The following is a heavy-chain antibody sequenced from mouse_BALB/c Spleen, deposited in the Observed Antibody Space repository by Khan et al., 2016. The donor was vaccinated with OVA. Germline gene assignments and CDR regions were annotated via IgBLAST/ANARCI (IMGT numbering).Heavy chain of an antibody. CDR3: ARAGWLQGLLAY. J-gene: IGHJ3*01. Sequence: VQLQQSGPEPVRPGASVKISCKASGYSFTDYMMYWVKQSHGKSLEWIGNINPYYGSSNYNLKFKDKATLTVDRSSNTAYMQLNSLTYEDSAVYFCARAGWLQGLLAYWGQGTLVTVSA. CDR2: INPYYGSS. D-gene: IGHD2-2*01. CDR1: GYSFTDYM. V-gene: IGHV1-39*01.